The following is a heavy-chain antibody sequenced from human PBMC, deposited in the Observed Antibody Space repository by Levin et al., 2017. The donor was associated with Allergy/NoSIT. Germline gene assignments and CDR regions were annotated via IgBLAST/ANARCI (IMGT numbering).Heavy chain of an antibody. J-gene: IGHJ4*02. V-gene: IGHV3-23*01. CDR2: ISGSGGGT. D-gene: IGHD5-18*01. Sequence: GGSLRLSCAASGFTFSSYAMSWVRQAPGKGLEWVSAISGSGGGTYYADSVKGRFTISRDNSKNTLYLQMNSLRAEDTAVNFCAKDGPYSYGFGGYYFDYWGQGTLVTVSS. CDR3: AKDGPYSYGFGGYYFDY. CDR1: GFTFSSYA.